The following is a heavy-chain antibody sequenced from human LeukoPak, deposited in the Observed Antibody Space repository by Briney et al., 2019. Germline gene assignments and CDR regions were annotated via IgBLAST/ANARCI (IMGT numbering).Heavy chain of an antibody. Sequence: SETLSLTCTVSGGSISSYYWSWIRQPPGKGLEWIGYIYYSGSTNYNPSLKSRVTISVDTSKNQFSLKLSPVTAADTAVYYCARSYGDYEDYWGQGTLVTVSS. V-gene: IGHV4-59*01. D-gene: IGHD4-17*01. CDR1: GGSISSYY. CDR3: ARSYGDYEDY. CDR2: IYYSGST. J-gene: IGHJ4*02.